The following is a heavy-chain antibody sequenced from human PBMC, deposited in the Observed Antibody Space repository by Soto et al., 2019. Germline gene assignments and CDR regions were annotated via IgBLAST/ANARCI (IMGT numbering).Heavy chain of an antibody. J-gene: IGHJ6*02. D-gene: IGHD3-10*01. Sequence: QVQLVQSETEVKKPGASVKVSCKASGYIFTNYDITWVRQAPGQGLEWMGWVSGYNGNTKYAQKFQDRVTMTRDTSTSTVYMELRSLRSEDTAVYYWARFGSDPYYYYGVDVWGQGTTVLVSS. CDR1: GYIFTNYD. CDR2: VSGYNGNT. V-gene: IGHV1-18*01. CDR3: ARFGSDPYYYYGVDV.